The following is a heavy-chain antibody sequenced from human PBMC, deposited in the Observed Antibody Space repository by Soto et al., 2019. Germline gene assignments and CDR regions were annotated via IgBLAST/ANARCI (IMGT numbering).Heavy chain of an antibody. D-gene: IGHD6-13*01. CDR3: ARVAYRSTWYEVDY. CDR1: GFTFSDYY. Sequence: PGGSLRLSCAASGFTFSDYYMSWIRQAPGRGLEWISYISSSGDYTNSADSMEGRFTVSRDNAKNSLFLQMNSLRAEDTAVYYCARVAYRSTWYEVDYWGQGTLVTVSS. CDR2: ISSSGDYT. V-gene: IGHV3-11*06. J-gene: IGHJ4*02.